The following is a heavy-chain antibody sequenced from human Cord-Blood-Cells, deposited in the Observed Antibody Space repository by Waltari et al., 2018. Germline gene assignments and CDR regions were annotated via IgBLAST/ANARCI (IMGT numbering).Heavy chain of an antibody. CDR1: GGPFRGST. J-gene: IGHJ4*02. CDR2: INHSGST. V-gene: IGHV4-34*01. D-gene: IGHD2-2*01. Sequence: VRLKQWGAGLLRPPGTRPPTAPAIGGPFRGSTWSGIRQPPGKGLEWIGEINHSGSTNYNPSLKSRVTISVDTSKNQFSLKLSSVTAADTAVYYCVIVVPAGYFDYWGQGTLVTVSS. CDR3: VIVVPAGYFDY.